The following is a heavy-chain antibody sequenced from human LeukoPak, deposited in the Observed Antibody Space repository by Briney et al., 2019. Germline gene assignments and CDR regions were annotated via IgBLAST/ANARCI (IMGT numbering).Heavy chain of an antibody. J-gene: IGHJ4*02. CDR2: INHSGST. V-gene: IGHV4-34*01. D-gene: IGHD3-9*01. CDR1: GGSFSGYY. CDR3: ARGTAAVLRYFDWLLPYFAY. Sequence: ETLSLTCAVWGGSFSGYYWSWIRQPPGKGLEWIGEINHSGSTNYNPSLKSRGTISVDTSKNQFSLQLSSVTGADTAVYYCARGTAAVLRYFDWLLPYFAYWEQGTLVTVSS.